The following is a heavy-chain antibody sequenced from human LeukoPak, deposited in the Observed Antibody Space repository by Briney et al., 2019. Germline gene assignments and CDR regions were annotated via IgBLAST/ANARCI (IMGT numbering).Heavy chain of an antibody. J-gene: IGHJ5*02. D-gene: IGHD6-6*01. CDR3: ASSSSSPYNWFDP. V-gene: IGHV4-31*03. Sequence: SGTLSLTCTVTGGSISSGGYYWSWIRQHPGKGLEWIGYIYYSGGTYYNPSLKSRVTISVDTSKNKFSLKLSSVTAADTAVYYCASSSSSPYNWFDPWGQGTLVTVSS. CDR2: IYYSGGT. CDR1: GGSISSGGYY.